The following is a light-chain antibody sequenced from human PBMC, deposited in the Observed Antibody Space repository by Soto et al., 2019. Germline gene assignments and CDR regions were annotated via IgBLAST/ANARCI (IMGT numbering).Light chain of an antibody. Sequence: QSALTQPASVSGSPGQSITISCTGTSSDVGNYNLVSWYQQHPGEAPKLLIYEGSKRPSGVSNRFSDSKFGNTASLTISGLQAEDEVDYYCCSYAGDSTWVFGGGTKLTVL. V-gene: IGLV2-23*01. CDR1: SSDVGNYNL. CDR3: CSYAGDSTWV. J-gene: IGLJ3*02. CDR2: EGS.